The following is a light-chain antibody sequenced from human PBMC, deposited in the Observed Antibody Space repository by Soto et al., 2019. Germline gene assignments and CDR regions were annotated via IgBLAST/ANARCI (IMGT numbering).Light chain of an antibody. CDR3: QQYDDWPET. J-gene: IGKJ1*01. Sequence: EKVMTQSPATLSVSPGERATLSCRASQSVSSNLAWYQQKPGQAPRLLIYDASTRATGIPARFSGSGSGTEFTLTISSLQSEDLAVYYCQQYDDWPETFGHGTKVDIK. CDR2: DAS. V-gene: IGKV3-15*01. CDR1: QSVSSN.